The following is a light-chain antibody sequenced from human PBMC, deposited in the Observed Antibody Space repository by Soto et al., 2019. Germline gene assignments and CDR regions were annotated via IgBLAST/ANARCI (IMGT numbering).Light chain of an antibody. J-gene: IGKJ1*01. Sequence: DIQMTQSPSTLSASVGDRVTITCRASQSISSWLAWYQQKPGKAPKLLNYRASNLESGVPSRFSGSGSGPEFTLTITSLQPDDFATYYCQQYNSYWTFVEGTKVEIK. CDR2: RAS. CDR1: QSISSW. V-gene: IGKV1-5*03. CDR3: QQYNSYWT.